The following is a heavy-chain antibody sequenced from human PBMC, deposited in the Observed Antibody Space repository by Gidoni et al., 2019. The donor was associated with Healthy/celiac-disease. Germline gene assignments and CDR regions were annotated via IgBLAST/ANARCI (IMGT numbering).Heavy chain of an antibody. V-gene: IGHV3-21*01. Sequence: EVQLVESGGGLVKPGGSLRLSCAASGFPFSSYSMNWVRQAPGTGLEWVSSISSSSSDIYYEDAVKGRFTISRDNAKNSLYLQMNSLRAEDTAVYYWARGAPLSLWDYYGMDVWGQGTTVTVSS. D-gene: IGHD3-16*02. CDR2: ISSSSSDI. CDR1: GFPFSSYS. CDR3: ARGAPLSLWDYYGMDV. J-gene: IGHJ6*02.